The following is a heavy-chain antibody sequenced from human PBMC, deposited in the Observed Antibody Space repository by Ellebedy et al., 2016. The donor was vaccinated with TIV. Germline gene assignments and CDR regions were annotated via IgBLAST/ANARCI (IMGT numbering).Heavy chain of an antibody. CDR2: ISANSGNT. J-gene: IGHJ4*02. Sequence: ASVKVSCXASGYRFTINGISWVRQAPGQGLEWMGWISANSGNTIYAQKLQGRVTMTTDTSASTAYMELRSLRSDDTAVYYCARTKGEGGSYPGSVYWGQGTLVTVSS. D-gene: IGHD1-26*01. CDR3: ARTKGEGGSYPGSVY. V-gene: IGHV1-18*01. CDR1: GYRFTING.